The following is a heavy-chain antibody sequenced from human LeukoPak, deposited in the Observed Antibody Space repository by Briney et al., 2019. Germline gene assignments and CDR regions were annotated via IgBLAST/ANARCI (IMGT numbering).Heavy chain of an antibody. V-gene: IGHV3-30*18. Sequence: PGGSLRLSCAASGLTFSTYAMHWVRQAPGKGLEWVAVLSYDGNIEYYAPSVKGRFSISRDNFKNTLFLQMNSLRAEDTAVYYCAKDFDYYGSGPLEDWGQGTLVTVSS. D-gene: IGHD3-10*01. CDR1: GLTFSTYA. CDR3: AKDFDYYGSGPLED. J-gene: IGHJ4*02. CDR2: LSYDGNIE.